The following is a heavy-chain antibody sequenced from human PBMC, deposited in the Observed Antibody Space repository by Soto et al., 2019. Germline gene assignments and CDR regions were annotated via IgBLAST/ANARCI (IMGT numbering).Heavy chain of an antibody. CDR1: GYTFTGYY. D-gene: IGHD6-19*01. J-gene: IGHJ4*02. CDR2: INPNSGGT. V-gene: IGHV1-2*02. Sequence: ASVKVSCKASGYTFTGYYMHWVRQAPGQGLEWMGWINPNSGGTNYAQKFQGRVTMTRDTSISTAYMELSRLRSDDTAVYYCARGVVTRYRSGWYDLDYWRQATLVTVSS. CDR3: ARGVVTRYRSGWYDLDY.